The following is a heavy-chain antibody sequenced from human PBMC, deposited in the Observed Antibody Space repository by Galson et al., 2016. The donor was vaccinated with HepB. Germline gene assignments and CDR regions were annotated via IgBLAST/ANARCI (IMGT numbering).Heavy chain of an antibody. D-gene: IGHD3-16*01. V-gene: IGHV3-23*01. CDR1: GFTFSDYA. CDR3: GNRLPAVSPGSN. J-gene: IGHJ4*02. CDR2: IGSTGVDT. Sequence: SLRLSCAASGFTFSDYAMTWVRQAPGKGLEWVAVIGSTGVDTHYSDSVRGRFIISRDNSKNTVYLQMNSLRAEDTGTYYCGNRLPAVSPGSNWSQGTLVIVSS.